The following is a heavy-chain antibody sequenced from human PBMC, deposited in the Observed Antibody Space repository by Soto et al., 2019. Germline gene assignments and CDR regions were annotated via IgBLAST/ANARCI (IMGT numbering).Heavy chain of an antibody. J-gene: IGHJ4*02. D-gene: IGHD3-16*01. V-gene: IGHV4-59*02. CDR2: IYHSGST. Sequence: SETLSLTCSVSGGSVSNNDWTWIRQFPGKGLEWIGYIYHSGSTNYNYSPPLKSRLTISVDTSKNQLSLKLKSVTAADTAVYYCARGLGFFDYWGPGSLVTVSS. CDR1: GGSVSNND. CDR3: ARGLGFFDY.